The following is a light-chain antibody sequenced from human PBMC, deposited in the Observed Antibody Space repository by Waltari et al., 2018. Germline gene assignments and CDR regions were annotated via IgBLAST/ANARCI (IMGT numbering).Light chain of an antibody. J-gene: IGKJ2*03. CDR1: QSVGSS. V-gene: IGKV3-11*01. CDR3: FQHSSGLS. CDR2: SAS. Sequence: VILTPSPATLSLSPGERATLSCRASQSVGSSVAWYHQKPGQAPRLLIRSASSRATGIPDRFSGSGSGTEFTLTIGSLEPEDVGIYHCFQHSSGLSFGQG.